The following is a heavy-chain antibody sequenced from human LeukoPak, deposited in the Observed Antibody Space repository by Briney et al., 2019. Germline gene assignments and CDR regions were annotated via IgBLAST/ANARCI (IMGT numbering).Heavy chain of an antibody. D-gene: IGHD5-18*01. J-gene: IGHJ4*02. Sequence: GGSLRLSCAASGFTFSSYAMSWVRQDPGKGLEWVSAISGSGGSTYYADSVKGRFTISRDNSKNTLYLQMNSLRAEDTAVYYCATAPPPIQLWFFDYWGQGTLVTVSS. CDR2: ISGSGGST. CDR1: GFTFSSYA. CDR3: ATAPPPIQLWFFDY. V-gene: IGHV3-23*01.